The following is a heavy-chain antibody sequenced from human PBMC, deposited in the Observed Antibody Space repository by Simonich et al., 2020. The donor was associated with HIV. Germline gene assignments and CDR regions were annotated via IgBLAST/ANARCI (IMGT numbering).Heavy chain of an antibody. CDR1: GGSFSGYY. CDR3: ARGIPRNYYYFYYMDV. CDR2: KNQSETP. V-gene: IGHV4-34*02. Sequence: QVKLQQGGAGLLKPSETLSLTCAVYGGSFSGYYWSEIPPPPGKGLEWIWEKNQSETPTYNPSLTSRITISVDTSKNQSSLKLSSVTAADTAVYSCARGIPRNYYYFYYMDVWGKGTTVIVSS. D-gene: IGHD1-1*01. J-gene: IGHJ6*03.